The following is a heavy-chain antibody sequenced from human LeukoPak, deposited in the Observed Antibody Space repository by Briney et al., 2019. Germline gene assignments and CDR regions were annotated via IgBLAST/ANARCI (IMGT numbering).Heavy chain of an antibody. D-gene: IGHD5-12*01. CDR3: AKGLSDIVVSYYGMDV. Sequence: GGSLRLSRAASGFTFSSHAMSWVRQAPGKGLEWVSGISGSGGSTYYADSVKGRFTISRDNSKNTLYLQMNSLRAEDTAVYYCAKGLSDIVVSYYGMDVWGQGTTVTVSS. CDR2: ISGSGGST. V-gene: IGHV3-23*01. CDR1: GFTFSSHA. J-gene: IGHJ6*02.